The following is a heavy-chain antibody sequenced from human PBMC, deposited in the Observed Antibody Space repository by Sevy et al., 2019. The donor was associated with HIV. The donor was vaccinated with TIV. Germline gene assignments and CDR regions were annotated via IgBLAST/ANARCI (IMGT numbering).Heavy chain of an antibody. V-gene: IGHV3-11*06. CDR2: ISGAGTYT. J-gene: IGHJ4*02. Sequence: GGSLRLSCAASGFTFSAYYMTWIRQAPGKGLEWVSYISGAGTYTNYVESVKGRFTFSRDNSKNSQYLQMNSLRAEDTAVYFCARSRSNYGDYYFDYWGQGILVTVSS. CDR1: GFTFSAYY. CDR3: ARSRSNYGDYYFDY. D-gene: IGHD4-17*01.